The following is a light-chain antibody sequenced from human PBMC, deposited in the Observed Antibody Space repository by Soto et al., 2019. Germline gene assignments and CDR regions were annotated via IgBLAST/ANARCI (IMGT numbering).Light chain of an antibody. CDR3: SSYTSTSTLVV. J-gene: IGLJ3*02. V-gene: IGLV2-14*01. CDR1: SSDIGGYNY. Sequence: QSALTQPASVSGSPGQSITISCTGTSSDIGGYNYVSWYQQHPGKVPKLLIYEVSNRPSGVSNRFSGSKSANTASLTISGLQADDEADYYCSSYTSTSTLVVFGGGTKLTVL. CDR2: EVS.